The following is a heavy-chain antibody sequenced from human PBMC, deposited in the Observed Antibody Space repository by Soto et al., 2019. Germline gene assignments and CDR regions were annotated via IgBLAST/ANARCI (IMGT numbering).Heavy chain of an antibody. V-gene: IGHV1-8*01. CDR1: GYTFTSYD. CDR2: MNPNSGNT. CDR3: ARGDLYCSGGSCYDWFDP. Sequence: QVQLVQSGAEVKKPGASVKVSCKASGYTFTSYDINWVRQATGQGLEWMGWMNPNSGNTGYAQKFQGRVTMTRNTSISTAYMELSSLRSEDTAVYYCARGDLYCSGGSCYDWFDPWGQGALVTVSS. J-gene: IGHJ5*02. D-gene: IGHD2-15*01.